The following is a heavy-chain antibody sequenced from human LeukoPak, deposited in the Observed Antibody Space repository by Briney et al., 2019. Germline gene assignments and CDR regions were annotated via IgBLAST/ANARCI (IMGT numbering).Heavy chain of an antibody. V-gene: IGHV3-23*01. CDR3: AKDGPLVGPYYFDY. CDR2: FSGSGVNT. D-gene: IGHD1-26*01. CDR1: GSTLTSKA. J-gene: IGHJ4*02. Sequence: RAGGSWSPSCEALGSTLTSKAMTWVRQAPGKGREWVPAFSGSGVNTYYADSVEGRFTISRDNSKNMLYLQMNSLRAEDTAVYYCAKDGPLVGPYYFDYWGQGTLVTVSS.